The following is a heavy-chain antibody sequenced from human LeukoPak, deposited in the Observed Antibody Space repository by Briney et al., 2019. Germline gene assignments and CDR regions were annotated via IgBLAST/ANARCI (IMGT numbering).Heavy chain of an antibody. D-gene: IGHD5-18*01. CDR3: ARDYSYGYVGSDY. CDR1: GFTFSSYA. V-gene: IGHV3-30*04. CDR2: ISYDGSNK. J-gene: IGHJ4*02. Sequence: PGGSLRLSCAASGFTFSSYAMHWVRQAPGKGLEWVAVISYDGSNKYYADSVKGRFTISRDNSKNTLYLQMNSLRAEDTAVYYCARDYSYGYVGSDYWGQGTLVTVSS.